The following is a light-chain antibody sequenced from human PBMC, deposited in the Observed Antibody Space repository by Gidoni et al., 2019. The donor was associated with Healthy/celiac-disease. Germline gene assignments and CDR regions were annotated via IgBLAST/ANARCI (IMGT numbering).Light chain of an antibody. V-gene: IGKV1-39*01. Sequence: DIQMTQSPSSLSASVGDRVTITCRASQSISSYLNWYQQKPGKAPKLLIYAASSLQSGVPSRFSGSGSGTDFPLTISSLQPEDFATYYCQQSYSTRLSFGQGTKVEIK. CDR3: QQSYSTRLS. CDR1: QSISSY. CDR2: AAS. J-gene: IGKJ1*01.